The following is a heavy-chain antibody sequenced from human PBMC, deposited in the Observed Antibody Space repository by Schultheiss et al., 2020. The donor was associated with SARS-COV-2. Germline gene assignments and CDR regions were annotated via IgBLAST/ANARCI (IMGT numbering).Heavy chain of an antibody. CDR3: ARRKRQSPYYYYYMDV. V-gene: IGHV4-61*01. CDR1: GGSVSSGSYY. J-gene: IGHJ6*03. D-gene: IGHD1-14*01. Sequence: SQTLSLTCTVSGGSVSSGSYYWSWIRQPPGKGLEWIGYIYYSGSTYYNPSLKSRVTISVDTSKNQFSLKLSSVTAADTAVYYCARRKRQSPYYYYYMDVWGKGTTVTVSS. CDR2: IYYSGST.